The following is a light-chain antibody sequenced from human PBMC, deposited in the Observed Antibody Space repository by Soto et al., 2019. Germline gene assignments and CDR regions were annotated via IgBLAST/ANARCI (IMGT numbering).Light chain of an antibody. J-gene: IGKJ2*03. CDR2: AAS. Sequence: DIQMTQSPSSLSASVGDRVTITCRASQSITSYLDWYQQKPGKAPKLLIYAASSLHSGVPSRFSGSGSGTDFTLTISSLQPEDFATYYCQQSYSHSRSFRQGTKLEVK. CDR1: QSITSY. V-gene: IGKV1-39*01. CDR3: QQSYSHSRS.